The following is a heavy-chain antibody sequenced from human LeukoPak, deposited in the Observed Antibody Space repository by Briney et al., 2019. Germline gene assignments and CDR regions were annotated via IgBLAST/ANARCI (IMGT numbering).Heavy chain of an antibody. D-gene: IGHD4-17*01. CDR2: INPSGGST. V-gene: IGHV1-46*01. CDR3: ARQSVTTVVTGGMDV. Sequence: ASVKVSCKASGYTFTSYYMHWVRQAPGQGLEWMGIINPSGGSTSYAQKFQGGVTMTRDTSTSTVYMELSSLRSEDTAVYYCARQSVTTVVTGGMDVWGQGTTVTVSS. J-gene: IGHJ6*02. CDR1: GYTFTSYY.